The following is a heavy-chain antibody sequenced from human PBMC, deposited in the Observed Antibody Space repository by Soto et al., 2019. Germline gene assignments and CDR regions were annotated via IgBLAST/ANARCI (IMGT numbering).Heavy chain of an antibody. CDR2: ISGNGNSA. V-gene: IGHV3-23*01. J-gene: IGHJ4*02. CDR1: GFTFRDYA. D-gene: IGHD6-19*01. Sequence: GGSLRLSCAASGFTFRDYAMNWVRQAPGKGLEWVADISGNGNSARHADSVKGRFTISRDNSQNTLYLHMNSLRVDDTAIYYCGKERRGSGWSVCNFWGQGTLVTVSS. CDR3: GKERRGSGWSVCNF.